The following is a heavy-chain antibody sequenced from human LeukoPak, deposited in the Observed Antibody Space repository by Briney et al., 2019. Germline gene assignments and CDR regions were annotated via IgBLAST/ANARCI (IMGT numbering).Heavy chain of an antibody. CDR2: IHYSGST. CDR1: GGSINSYY. J-gene: IGHJ4*02. CDR3: ARTRYYYNSRSYGAPYYFDY. V-gene: IGHV4-59*08. Sequence: SETLSLTCTVSGGSINSYYWSWIRQPPGKGLQWIGCIHYSGSTNYNPSLKSRVTISVDTSKNQFSLKLSSVTAADTAVYYCARTRYYYNSRSYGAPYYFDYWGQGTLVTVSS. D-gene: IGHD3-10*01.